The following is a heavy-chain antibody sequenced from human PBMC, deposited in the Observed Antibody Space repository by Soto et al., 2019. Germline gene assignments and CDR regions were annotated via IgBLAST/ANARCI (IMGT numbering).Heavy chain of an antibody. CDR1: GFTFSSYA. D-gene: IGHD3-22*01. J-gene: IGHJ5*02. V-gene: IGHV3-23*01. CDR2: ISGSGGST. CDR3: AKDPERYNYDSSGYWA. Sequence: GGSLRLSCAASGFTFSSYAMSWVRQAPGKGLEWVSAISGSGGSTYYADSVKGRFTISRDNSKNTLYLQMNSLRAEDTAVYYCAKDPERYNYDSSGYWAWGQGTLVTVSS.